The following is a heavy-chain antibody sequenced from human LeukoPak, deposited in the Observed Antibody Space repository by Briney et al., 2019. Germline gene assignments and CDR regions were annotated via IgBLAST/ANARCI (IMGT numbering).Heavy chain of an antibody. V-gene: IGHV3-30-3*01. CDR2: ISYDGSIK. D-gene: IGHD3-22*01. CDR1: GFPFSSYC. CDR3: ARDLGRSAIGVVIYWYFDL. J-gene: IGHJ2*01. Sequence: GRSLRLSCAASGFPFSSYCIHWVRQAPGKGLEWVAVISYDGSIKYYADSVKGRFTISRDNSKNTLLLQLNSLKAEDTAVYYCARDLGRSAIGVVIYWYFDLWGRGTLVTVSS.